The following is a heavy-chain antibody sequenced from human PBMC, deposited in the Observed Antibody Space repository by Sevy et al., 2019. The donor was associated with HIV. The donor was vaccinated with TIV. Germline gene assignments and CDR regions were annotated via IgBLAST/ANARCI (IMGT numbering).Heavy chain of an antibody. CDR1: GYSISSGYY. V-gene: IGHV4-38-2*02. J-gene: IGHJ3*02. CDR2: IYHGGST. Sequence: SETLSLPCTVSGYSISSGYYWGWIRQPPGKGLEWIGGIYHGGSTYYNPSPKSPVTISVDTSKNQFSLKLSSVTAADTAVYYCARGGYSYGPVAFDIWGQGTMVTVSS. CDR3: ARGGYSYGPVAFDI. D-gene: IGHD5-18*01.